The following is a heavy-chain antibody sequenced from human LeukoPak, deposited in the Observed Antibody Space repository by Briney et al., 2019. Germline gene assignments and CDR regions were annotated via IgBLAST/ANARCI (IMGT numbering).Heavy chain of an antibody. CDR3: ARGDMYFQDSTYRSFDH. D-gene: IGHD2/OR15-2a*01. V-gene: IGHV1-2*02. Sequence: ASVKVSCKSFGYTFANYNINWVRQAPGQRLEWMGWINRKNGDTKYAQKFQGRVTMTRDTSKSTAYMVLRGLTSDDTAIYYCARGDMYFQDSTYRSFDHWGQGTLVTVSS. CDR1: GYTFANYN. CDR2: INRKNGDT. J-gene: IGHJ4*02.